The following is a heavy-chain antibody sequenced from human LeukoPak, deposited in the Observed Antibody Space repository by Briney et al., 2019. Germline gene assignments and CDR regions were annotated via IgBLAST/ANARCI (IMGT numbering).Heavy chain of an antibody. J-gene: IGHJ6*02. D-gene: IGHD3-10*01. CDR1: DGSINNYY. CDR3: ARDKRSLYYYYGMDV. Sequence: SGTLSLTCTVSDGSINNYYWSWIRQPPGKGLEWIGYIYYSGSTNYNPSLKSRVTISLDTSKNQFSVKLSSVTAADTAVYYCARDKRSLYYYYGMDVWGQGTTVTVSS. CDR2: IYYSGST. V-gene: IGHV4-59*12.